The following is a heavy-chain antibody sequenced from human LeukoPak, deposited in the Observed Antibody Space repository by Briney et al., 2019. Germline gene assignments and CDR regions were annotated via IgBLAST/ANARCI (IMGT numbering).Heavy chain of an antibody. CDR1: GYTFTSYY. Sequence: ASVKVSCKASGYTFTSYYMHWVRQAPGQGLEWMGIINPSGGSTSYALKFQGRVTMTRDTSTSTVYMELSSLRSEDTAVYYCARPQLGRAFDIWGQGTMVTVSS. V-gene: IGHV1-46*01. CDR3: ARPQLGRAFDI. J-gene: IGHJ3*02. CDR2: INPSGGST. D-gene: IGHD3-16*01.